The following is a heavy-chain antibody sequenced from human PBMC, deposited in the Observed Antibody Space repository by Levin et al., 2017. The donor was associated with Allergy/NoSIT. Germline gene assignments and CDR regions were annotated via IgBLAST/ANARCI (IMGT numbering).Heavy chain of an antibody. V-gene: IGHV3-33*01. CDR3: ARDLRVITFGGVIVILDY. CDR1: GFTFSSYG. Sequence: GGSLRLSCAASGFTFSSYGMHWVRQAPGKGLEWVAVIWYDGSNKYYADSVKGRFTISRDNSKNTLYLQMNSLRAEDTAVYYCARDLRVITFGGVIVILDYWGQGTLVTVSS. D-gene: IGHD3-16*02. CDR2: IWYDGSNK. J-gene: IGHJ4*02.